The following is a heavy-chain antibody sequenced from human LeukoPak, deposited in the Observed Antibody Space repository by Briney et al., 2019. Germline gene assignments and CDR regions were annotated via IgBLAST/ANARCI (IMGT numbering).Heavy chain of an antibody. Sequence: GGSLRLSCAASGFTVSSNYMSWVRQAQGKGLEWVSVIYSGGSTYYADSVKGRFTISRDNSKNTLYLQMNSRRAADTAVYYCAREGGAGGTIDYWGQGTLVTVSS. CDR1: GFTVSSNY. CDR2: IYSGGST. D-gene: IGHD2-8*01. J-gene: IGHJ4*02. CDR3: AREGGAGGTIDY. V-gene: IGHV3-53*01.